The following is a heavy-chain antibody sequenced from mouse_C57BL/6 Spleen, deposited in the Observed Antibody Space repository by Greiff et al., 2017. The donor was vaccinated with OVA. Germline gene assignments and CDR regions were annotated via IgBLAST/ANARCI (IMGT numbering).Heavy chain of an antibody. CDR3: ARSGYGSSYGFDV. J-gene: IGHJ1*03. V-gene: IGHV1-4*01. D-gene: IGHD1-1*01. CDR2: INPSSGYT. Sequence: QVQLQQSGAELARPGASVKMSCKASGYTFTSYTMHWVKQRPGQGLEWIGYINPSSGYTKYNQKFKDKATLTADKSSSTAYMQLSSLTSEDSAVYYCARSGYGSSYGFDVWGTGTTVTVSS. CDR1: GYTFTSYT.